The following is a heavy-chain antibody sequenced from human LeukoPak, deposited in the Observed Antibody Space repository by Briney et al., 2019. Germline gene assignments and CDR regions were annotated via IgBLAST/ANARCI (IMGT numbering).Heavy chain of an antibody. Sequence: PSETLSLTCAVYGGSFSGYYWSWIRQPPGKGLEWIGVINHSGSTNYNPSLKSRVTISVDTSKNQFSLKLSSVTAADTAVYYCAGARGSCYSGWGQGTLVTVSS. D-gene: IGHD2-15*01. J-gene: IGHJ4*02. CDR1: GGSFSGYY. CDR3: AGARGSCYSG. CDR2: INHSGST. V-gene: IGHV4-34*01.